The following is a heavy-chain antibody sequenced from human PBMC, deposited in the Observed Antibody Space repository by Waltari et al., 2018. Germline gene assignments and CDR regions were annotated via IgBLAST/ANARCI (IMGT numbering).Heavy chain of an antibody. CDR1: GYSISSGYY. Sequence: QVQLQESGPGLVKPSETLSLTCAVSGYSISSGYYWGWIRQPPGKGLEWIGSSYHSGSTYSNPSRKSRVTISVDTSKNQFSLKLSSVTAADTAVYYCAAENYDSSGYYSDYWGQGTLVTVSS. CDR3: AAENYDSSGYYSDY. V-gene: IGHV4-38-2*01. CDR2: SYHSGST. D-gene: IGHD3-22*01. J-gene: IGHJ4*02.